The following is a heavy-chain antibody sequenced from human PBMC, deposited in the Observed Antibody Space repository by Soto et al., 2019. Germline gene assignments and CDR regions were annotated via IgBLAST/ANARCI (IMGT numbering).Heavy chain of an antibody. CDR2: IYYSGST. J-gene: IGHJ6*02. D-gene: IGHD2-2*01. V-gene: IGHV4-31*03. Sequence: QVQLKESGPGLVKPSQTLSLTCTVSGGSISSGGYSWSWIRQHPGKGLEWIGYIYYSGSTYYTPFLKSRLTISVDTSKNQSSMKLSSVTASDTAVYYGARGLGYCSSTSCSPAYYYYGMDVWGQGTTVTVSS. CDR3: ARGLGYCSSTSCSPAYYYYGMDV. CDR1: GGSISSGGYS.